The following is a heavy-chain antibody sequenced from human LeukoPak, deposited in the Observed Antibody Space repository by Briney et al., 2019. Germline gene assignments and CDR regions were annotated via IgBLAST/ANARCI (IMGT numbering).Heavy chain of an antibody. D-gene: IGHD2-15*01. V-gene: IGHV4-4*07. CDR3: GRQGYTASCYFVHY. CDR2: IYTIGTT. CDR1: GGSINSYY. Sequence: SERESPACSVSGGSINSYYWGWVRQPAGKGLEWIGRIYTIGTTHYSPSLKSRLTMSIDTSKNQFSLKLRSVTAADTAVYYCGRQGYTASCYFVHYWSQGTLITVSS. J-gene: IGHJ4*02.